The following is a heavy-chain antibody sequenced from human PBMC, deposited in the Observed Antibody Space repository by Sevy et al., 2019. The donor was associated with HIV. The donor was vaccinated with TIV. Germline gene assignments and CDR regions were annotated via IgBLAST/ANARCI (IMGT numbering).Heavy chain of an antibody. D-gene: IGHD3-10*01. CDR2: IYYSGST. Sequence: SETLSLTCTVSGGSISSSSYYWGWIRQPPGKGLEWIGSIYYSGSTYYNPSLKSRVTISVDTSKNQFSLKLSSVTAAATPVYYCARHTIMQLKGSYWLDPWGQGTLVTVSS. CDR3: ARHTIMQLKGSYWLDP. J-gene: IGHJ5*02. CDR1: GGSISSSSYY. V-gene: IGHV4-39*01.